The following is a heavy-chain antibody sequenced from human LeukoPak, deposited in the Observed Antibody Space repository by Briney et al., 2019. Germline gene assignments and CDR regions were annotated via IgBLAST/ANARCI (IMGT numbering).Heavy chain of an antibody. CDR2: LCHTGIT. CDR3: VRSVDYFDNTGPHMMFDY. D-gene: IGHD3-22*01. J-gene: IGHJ4*02. CDR1: GGSVTSHY. V-gene: IGHV4-59*02. Sequence: SETLSLTCNVSGGSVTSHYWNWIRRPPGKGLEWIGYLCHTGITKYNPSLKSRVSMSVDTSKNQFLLKVNSVTAADTAVYHCVRSVDYFDNTGPHMMFDYWGQGSLVTVSS.